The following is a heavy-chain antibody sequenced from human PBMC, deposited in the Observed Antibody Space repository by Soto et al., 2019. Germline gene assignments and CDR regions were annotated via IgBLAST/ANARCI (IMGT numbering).Heavy chain of an antibody. Sequence: LRLSCAASGFTFSSYGMHWVRQAPGKGLEWVAVISYDGSNKYYADSVKGRFTISRDNSKNTLYLQMNSLRAEDTAVYYCAKDKELAFDYWGQGTLVTVSS. CDR3: AKDKELAFDY. V-gene: IGHV3-30*18. CDR2: ISYDGSNK. J-gene: IGHJ4*02. D-gene: IGHD1-26*01. CDR1: GFTFSSYG.